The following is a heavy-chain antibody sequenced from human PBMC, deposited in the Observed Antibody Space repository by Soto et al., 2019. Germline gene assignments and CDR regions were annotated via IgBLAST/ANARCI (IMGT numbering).Heavy chain of an antibody. J-gene: IGHJ6*02. V-gene: IGHV3-30-3*01. CDR2: ISYDGSNK. CDR3: ARASGYCSSTSCYVLV. D-gene: IGHD2-2*01. CDR1: GFTFSSYA. Sequence: GGSLRLSCAASGFTFSSYAMHWVRQAPGKGLEWVAVISYDGSNKYYADSVKGRFTISRDNSKNTLYLQMNSLRAEDTAVYYCARASGYCSSTSCYVLVWGHGTTVTVSS.